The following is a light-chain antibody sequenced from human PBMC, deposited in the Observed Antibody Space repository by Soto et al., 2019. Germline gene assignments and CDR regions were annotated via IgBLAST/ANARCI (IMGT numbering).Light chain of an antibody. Sequence: DIQVTQSPSSLSASVGDRVTITCRASQSIGTYLNWYHQKPGKAPQLLIYGASTLQSGVPSRFSGRGSGTHFSLTINSLQPEDFGTYSCQQSYSTPTFGQGTKVEIK. CDR3: QQSYSTPT. V-gene: IGKV1-39*01. J-gene: IGKJ1*01. CDR2: GAS. CDR1: QSIGTY.